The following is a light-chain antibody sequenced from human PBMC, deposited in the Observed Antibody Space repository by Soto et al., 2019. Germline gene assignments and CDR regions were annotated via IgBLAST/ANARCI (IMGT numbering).Light chain of an antibody. CDR3: QQYGFSLRT. CDR2: SAS. V-gene: IGKV3-15*01. J-gene: IGKJ1*01. Sequence: EIVMTQSPATLSVSPGERATLSCRASESVSSNLAWYQQKPGQAPRLLIYSASTRATGIPDRFSGSGSGTDFTLTISRLEPEDFAVYYCQQYGFSLRTFGQGTKVDIK. CDR1: ESVSSN.